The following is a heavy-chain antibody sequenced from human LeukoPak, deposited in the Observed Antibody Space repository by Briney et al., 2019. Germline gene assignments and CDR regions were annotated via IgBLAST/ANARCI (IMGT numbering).Heavy chain of an antibody. V-gene: IGHV3-74*01. Sequence: GGSLRLSCAASGFSFSAYWMHWVRQVPGKGLVWASRINSHGSDTDYSDSVKGRITISRDNAKNTLFLQMNSLRAEDTAVYFCARDHKIVGASGQGYWGQGTLVTVSS. CDR3: ARDHKIVGASGQGY. J-gene: IGHJ4*02. CDR1: GFSFSAYW. CDR2: INSHGSDT. D-gene: IGHD1-26*01.